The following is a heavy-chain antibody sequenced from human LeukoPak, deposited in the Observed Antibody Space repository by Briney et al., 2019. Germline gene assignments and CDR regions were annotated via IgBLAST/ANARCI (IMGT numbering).Heavy chain of an antibody. Sequence: GGSLRLSCAASGFTFSSYWMSWVRQAPGKGLEWVANIKQDGSEKYYVDSVKGRFTISRDNAKNSLYLQMNSLRAEDTAVYYCAREGVTYELFPLDYWGQGTLVTVSS. J-gene: IGHJ4*02. CDR1: GFTFSSYW. V-gene: IGHV3-7*03. CDR2: IKQDGSEK. CDR3: AREGVTYELFPLDY. D-gene: IGHD2-21*01.